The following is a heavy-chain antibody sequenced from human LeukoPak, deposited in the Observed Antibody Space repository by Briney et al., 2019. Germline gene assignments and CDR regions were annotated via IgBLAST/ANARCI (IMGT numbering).Heavy chain of an antibody. CDR3: ARIGSSWDSFGAFDI. V-gene: IGHV1-46*01. CDR2: INPSGGST. D-gene: IGHD6-13*01. J-gene: IGHJ3*02. CDR1: GYTFTSYY. Sequence: ASVKVSCKASGYTFTSYYMHWVRQAPGQGLEWMGIINPSGGSTSYAQKFQGRVTMTRDTSTSTVYMELSRLRSDDTAVYYCARIGSSWDSFGAFDIWGQGTMVTVSS.